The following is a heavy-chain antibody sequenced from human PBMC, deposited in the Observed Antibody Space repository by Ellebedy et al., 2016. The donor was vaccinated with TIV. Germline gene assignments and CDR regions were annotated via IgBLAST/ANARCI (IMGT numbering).Heavy chain of an antibody. CDR1: GFTFSSYN. Sequence: GGSLRLSXAASGFTFSSYNMNWVRQAQGEGLEWVSSISSRSWDIYYADSVRGRFTVSRDNAKNSLILEMNSLRAEDTAVYYCARVTIFGYYHYMDVWGKGTTVTVS. CDR2: ISSRSWDI. CDR3: ARVTIFGYYHYMDV. D-gene: IGHD3-3*01. V-gene: IGHV3-21*01. J-gene: IGHJ6*03.